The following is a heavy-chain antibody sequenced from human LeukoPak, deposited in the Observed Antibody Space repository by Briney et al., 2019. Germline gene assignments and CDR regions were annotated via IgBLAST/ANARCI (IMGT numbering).Heavy chain of an antibody. V-gene: IGHV1-69*13. CDR2: IIPIFGTS. Sequence: GASVKVSCKASGGTFSNYAITWVRQAPGQGLEWTGGIIPIFGTSNYAQKFQGRVTITADESTSTAYMELSSLRSEDTAVYYCARIGPAYYDFWSGPKYGMDVWGQGTTVTVSS. D-gene: IGHD3-3*01. J-gene: IGHJ6*02. CDR1: GGTFSNYA. CDR3: ARIGPAYYDFWSGPKYGMDV.